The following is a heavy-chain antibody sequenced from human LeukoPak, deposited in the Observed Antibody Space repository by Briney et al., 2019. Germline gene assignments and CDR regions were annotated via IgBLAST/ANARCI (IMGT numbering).Heavy chain of an antibody. Sequence: PSETLSLTCAVYGGSFSGYYWSWIRQPPGKGLEWIGEINHSGSTNYNPSLKSRVTISVDTSKNQFSLKLSSVTAAGTAVYYCARDSRWGPDAFEIWGQGTMVTVSS. V-gene: IGHV4-34*01. CDR1: GGSFSGYY. D-gene: IGHD3-16*01. J-gene: IGHJ3*02. CDR2: INHSGST. CDR3: ARDSRWGPDAFEI.